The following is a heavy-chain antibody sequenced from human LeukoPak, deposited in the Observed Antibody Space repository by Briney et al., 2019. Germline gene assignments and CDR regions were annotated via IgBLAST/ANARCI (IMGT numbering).Heavy chain of an antibody. J-gene: IGHJ4*02. D-gene: IGHD2-21*01. CDR3: ARGLRGDLDY. Sequence: SSETLSLTCTVSGGSISSSSYYWGWIRQPPGKGLEWIGSINYSGSTYYNPSLKSRVTMSLDTSKNQFSLKLSSVTAADTAVYYCARGLRGDLDYWGQGTLVTVSS. CDR1: GGSISSSSYY. CDR2: INYSGST. V-gene: IGHV4-39*07.